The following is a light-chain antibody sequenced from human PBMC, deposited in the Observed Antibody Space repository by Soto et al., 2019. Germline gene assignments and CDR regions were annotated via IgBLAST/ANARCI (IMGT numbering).Light chain of an antibody. V-gene: IGKV1-5*03. CDR3: QQYNSWT. Sequence: DIQMTQSPSTLSASVGDRVTITYRARQSISRWVDWYQQKPGKAPKLLIYKASSLESGVPSRFNGSGYGTEFPLTISSLQPDEFAPYYGQQYNSWTFGQGTKVEIK. J-gene: IGKJ1*01. CDR1: QSISRW. CDR2: KAS.